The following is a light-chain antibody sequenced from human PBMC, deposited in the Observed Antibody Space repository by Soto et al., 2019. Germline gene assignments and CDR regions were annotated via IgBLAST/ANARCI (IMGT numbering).Light chain of an antibody. V-gene: IGKV3-20*01. CDR3: QHYGSSPLT. CDR2: GAS. Sequence: EIVLTQSPGTLSLSPGERATLSCRASQSVSSSCLAWYQQKPGQAPRLLIYGASSRATGIPDRFSGSGSGTDFTLTISRLEPEDFAVYYCQHYGSSPLTFGGGTKVDI. J-gene: IGKJ4*01. CDR1: QSVSSSC.